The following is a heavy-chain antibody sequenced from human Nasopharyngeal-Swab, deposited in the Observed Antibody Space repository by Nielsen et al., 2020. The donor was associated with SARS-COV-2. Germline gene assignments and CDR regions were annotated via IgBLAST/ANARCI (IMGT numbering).Heavy chain of an antibody. V-gene: IGHV4-34*01. CDR2: INHSGST. CDR3: ARYSRSSWSSRRDY. J-gene: IGHJ4*02. Sequence: RQAPGKGLEWIGEINHSGSTNYNPSPKRRVTISVDTSKNQFSLKLSSVTAADTAVYYCARYSRSSWSSRRDYWGQGTLVTVSS. D-gene: IGHD6-13*01.